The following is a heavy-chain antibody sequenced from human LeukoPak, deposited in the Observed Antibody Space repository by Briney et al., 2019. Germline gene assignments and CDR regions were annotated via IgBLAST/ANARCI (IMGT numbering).Heavy chain of an antibody. J-gene: IGHJ4*02. CDR1: GYTFTSYY. V-gene: IGHV1-46*01. Sequence: ASVKVSCKASGYTFTSYYMHWVRQAPGQGLEWMGIINPSGGSTSYAQKFQGRVTMTRDMSTSTVYMELSSLRSEDTAVYYCARDGGLGDYVWGSYRPKPYYFDYWGQGALVTVSS. CDR2: INPSGGST. D-gene: IGHD3-16*02. CDR3: ARDGGLGDYVWGSYRPKPYYFDY.